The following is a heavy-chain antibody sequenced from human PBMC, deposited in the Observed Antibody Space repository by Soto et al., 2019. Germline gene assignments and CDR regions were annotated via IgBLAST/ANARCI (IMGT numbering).Heavy chain of an antibody. CDR2: INPSGGRT. J-gene: IGHJ4*02. CDR3: ARYTMIMVTTGIGS. Sequence: ASVKVSCKASGYTFTSYYMNWVRQAPGQGLEWLGMINPSGGRTTYAQKFQGRVTMTRDTSTSTVYVELSSLRSDDTAVYYCARYTMIMVTTGIGSRGQGTPVTVSS. D-gene: IGHD4-17*01. CDR1: GYTFTSYY. V-gene: IGHV1-46*03.